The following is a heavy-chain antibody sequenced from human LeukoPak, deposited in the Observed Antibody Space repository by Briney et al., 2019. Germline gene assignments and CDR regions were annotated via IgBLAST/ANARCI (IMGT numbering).Heavy chain of an antibody. CDR3: AKAGGYSYGYSLDY. CDR1: GFTFSSYS. CDR2: ISSSSSTI. V-gene: IGHV3-48*01. D-gene: IGHD5-18*01. Sequence: GGSLRLSCAASGFTFSSYSMNWVRQAPGKGLEWVSYISSSSSTIYYADSVKGRFTISRDNSKNTLYLQMNSLRAEDTAVYYCAKAGGYSYGYSLDYWGQGTLVTVSS. J-gene: IGHJ4*02.